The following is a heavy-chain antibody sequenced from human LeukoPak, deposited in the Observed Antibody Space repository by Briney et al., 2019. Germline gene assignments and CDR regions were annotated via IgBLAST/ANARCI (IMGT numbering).Heavy chain of an antibody. CDR2: IYYSGST. V-gene: IGHV4-34*01. J-gene: IGHJ5*02. D-gene: IGHD3-10*01. CDR1: GGSFSGYY. Sequence: SETLSLTCAVYGGSFSGYYWSWIRQPPGKGLEWIGSIYYSGSTYYNPSLKSRVTISVDTSKNQFSLKLSSVTAADTAVYYCARGRITMVRGVIDPWGQGTLVTVSS. CDR3: ARGRITMVRGVIDP.